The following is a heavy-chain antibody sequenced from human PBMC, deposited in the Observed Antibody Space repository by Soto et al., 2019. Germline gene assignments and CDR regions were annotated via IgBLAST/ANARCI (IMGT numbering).Heavy chain of an antibody. CDR2: INAGNGNT. CDR3: ARGPGGPAGPGDY. Sequence: QVQLVQSGAEVKKPGASVKVSCKASGYTFTSYAMQWVRQAPGQRLEWMGWINAGNGNTKYSQKFQGRVTITRDTPASTAYMELSSLRSEDTAVYYCARGPGGPAGPGDYWGQGTLVTVSS. V-gene: IGHV1-3*01. D-gene: IGHD2-15*01. CDR1: GYTFTSYA. J-gene: IGHJ4*02.